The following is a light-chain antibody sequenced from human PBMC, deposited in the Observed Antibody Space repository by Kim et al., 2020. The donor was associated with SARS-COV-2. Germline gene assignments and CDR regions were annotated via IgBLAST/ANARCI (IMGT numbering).Light chain of an antibody. V-gene: IGLV2-14*03. CDR1: SSDVGGYNY. CDR2: DVT. J-gene: IGLJ2*01. Sequence: QSALTQPASVSGSPGQSITISCTGTSSDVGGYNYVSWYQQHPGKAPKLMIYDVTNRPSGVSNRFSGSKSGNTASLTISGLQAEDEADYYCTSYGSGSTRFGGGTQLTVL. CDR3: TSYGSGSTR.